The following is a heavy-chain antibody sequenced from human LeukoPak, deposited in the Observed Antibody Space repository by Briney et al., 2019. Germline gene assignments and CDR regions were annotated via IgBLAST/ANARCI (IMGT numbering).Heavy chain of an antibody. CDR1: GFTFSSYW. CDR2: INSDGSST. Sequence: PGGSLILSCAASGFTFSSYWMHWVRQAPGKGLVWVSRINSDGSSTSYADSVKGRFTISGDNAKNTLYLQMNSLRAEDTAVYYCARVSYSSGWYGDYWGQGTLVTVSS. V-gene: IGHV3-74*01. CDR3: ARVSYSSGWYGDY. J-gene: IGHJ4*02. D-gene: IGHD6-19*01.